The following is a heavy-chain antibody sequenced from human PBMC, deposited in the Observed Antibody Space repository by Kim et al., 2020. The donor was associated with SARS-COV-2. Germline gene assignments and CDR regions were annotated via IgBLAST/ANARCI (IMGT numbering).Heavy chain of an antibody. CDR1: GGTFSSYA. J-gene: IGHJ4*02. CDR2: IIPIFGTA. Sequence: SVKVSCKASGGTFSSYAISWVRQAPGQGLEWMGGIIPIFGTANYAQKFQGRVTITADKSTSTAYMELSSLRSEDTAVYYCARALEMATNGYFDYWGQGTLVTVSS. D-gene: IGHD3-3*01. CDR3: ARALEMATNGYFDY. V-gene: IGHV1-69*06.